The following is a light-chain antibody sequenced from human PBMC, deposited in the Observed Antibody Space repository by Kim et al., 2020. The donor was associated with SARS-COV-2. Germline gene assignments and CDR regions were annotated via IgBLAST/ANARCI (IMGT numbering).Light chain of an antibody. CDR1: PSVNSN. CDR2: EAS. J-gene: IGKJ1*01. CDR3: QQYKKWPLT. Sequence: VSHGERATPPCRPRPSVNSNIAWYQQKPGQPPRLLIYEASGRATRFPARFSGIGSGTAFTLTINSLQSEDFAVYWCQQYKKWPLTFGQGTKVDIK. V-gene: IGKV3-15*01.